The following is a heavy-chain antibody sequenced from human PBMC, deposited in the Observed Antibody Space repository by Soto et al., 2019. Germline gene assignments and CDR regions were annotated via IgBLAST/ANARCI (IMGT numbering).Heavy chain of an antibody. D-gene: IGHD2-2*01. J-gene: IGHJ4*02. CDR2: INPTTGGT. CDR1: GYSLTEYY. V-gene: IGHV1-2*02. Sequence: ASVKVSCKASGYSLTEYYLHWVRQAPGQGLEWMGWINPTTGGTTYAQKFEGRVTMTRDGSVNTAYMELSRLRSDDTALYFCARASGSPLTGYAPPGCWGQGTXVTASS. CDR3: ARASGSPLTGYAPPGC.